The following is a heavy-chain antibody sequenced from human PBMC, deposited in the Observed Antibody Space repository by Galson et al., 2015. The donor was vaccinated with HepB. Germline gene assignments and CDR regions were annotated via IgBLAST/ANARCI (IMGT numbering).Heavy chain of an antibody. V-gene: IGHV3-15*01. CDR2: IKSKTDGGTT. CDR1: GFTFSNAW. D-gene: IGHD3-16*02. CDR3: TAFPNYDYVWGSYRYSTDAFDI. J-gene: IGHJ3*02. Sequence: SLRLSCAASGFTFSNAWMSWVRQAPGKGLEWVGRIKSKTDGGTTDYAAPVKGRFTISRDDSKNTLYLQMNSLKTEDTAVYYCTAFPNYDYVWGSYRYSTDAFDIWGQGTMVTVSS.